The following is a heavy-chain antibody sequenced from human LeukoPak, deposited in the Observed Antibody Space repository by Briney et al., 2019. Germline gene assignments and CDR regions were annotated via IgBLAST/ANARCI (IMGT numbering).Heavy chain of an antibody. V-gene: IGHV3-9*01. CDR1: GFTVNSYA. J-gene: IGHJ6*03. CDR3: ARGPPLDGYYYYYMDV. CDR2: ISWNSGSI. D-gene: IGHD2-8*01. Sequence: GGSLRLSCDASGFTVNSYAMNWVRQAPGKGLEWVSGISWNSGSIGYADSVKGRFTISRDNAKNSLYLQMNSLRAEDTAVYYCARGPPLDGYYYYYMDVWGKGTTVTVSS.